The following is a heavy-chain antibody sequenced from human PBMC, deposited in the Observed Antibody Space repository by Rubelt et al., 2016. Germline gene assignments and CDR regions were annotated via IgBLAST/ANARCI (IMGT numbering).Heavy chain of an antibody. Sequence: DAQLVESGGGLVQPGGSLRLSCAASGFTFNMYWMTWVRQAPGKGLECVANIKADGSATYYLSSVKGRLTISRDNAKNSVDLQMNSLTDQDTGVYYCVRGRHALDYWGQGTLVTVSS. CDR2: IKADGSAT. CDR1: GFTFNMYW. J-gene: IGHJ4*02. V-gene: IGHV3-7*01. CDR3: VRGRHALDY.